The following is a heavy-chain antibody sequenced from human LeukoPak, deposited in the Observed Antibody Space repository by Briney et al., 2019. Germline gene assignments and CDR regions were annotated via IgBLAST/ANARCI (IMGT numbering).Heavy chain of an antibody. CDR3: AKGWRGSDAFDI. Sequence: PGGSLRLSCAASGFTFSTSCMYCVRQAPGEGLEWVSDIIGSGGSTYYADSVNGRFTISRYNSKNTLYLQMNSLRAEDTAVYYCAKGWRGSDAFDIWGQGTMVTVSS. CDR2: IIGSGGST. V-gene: IGHV3-23*01. D-gene: IGHD3-3*01. CDR1: GFTFSTSC. J-gene: IGHJ3*02.